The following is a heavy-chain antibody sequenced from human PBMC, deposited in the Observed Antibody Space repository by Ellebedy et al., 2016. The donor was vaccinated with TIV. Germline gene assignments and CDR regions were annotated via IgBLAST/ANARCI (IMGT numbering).Heavy chain of an antibody. CDR2: IGDSTSDT. V-gene: IGHV3-23*01. D-gene: IGHD3-10*01. Sequence: GGSLRLXXAASGFTFSNHHMSWVRQAPGKGLEWVSAIGDSTSDTYYVDSVKGRFSISRDNSKNTLSLEMHSLRAEDTAVYYCVRESRGSGSFADYWGQGTLVTVSS. CDR3: VRESRGSGSFADY. CDR1: GFTFSNHH. J-gene: IGHJ4*02.